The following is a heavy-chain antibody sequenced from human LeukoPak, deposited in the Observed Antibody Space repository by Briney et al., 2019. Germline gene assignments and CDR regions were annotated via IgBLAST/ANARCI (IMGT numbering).Heavy chain of an antibody. CDR2: INHSGST. J-gene: IGHJ4*02. V-gene: IGHV4-34*01. CDR3: ARGPTNYDYVWGSYRRDSNFDY. D-gene: IGHD3-16*02. CDR1: GGSFSGYY. Sequence: SETLSLTCAVYGGSFSGYYWSWIRQPPGKGLEWIGEINHSGSTNYNPSLKSRVTISVDTSKNQFSLKLSSVTAADTAVYCCARGPTNYDYVWGSYRRDSNFDYWGQGTLVTVSS.